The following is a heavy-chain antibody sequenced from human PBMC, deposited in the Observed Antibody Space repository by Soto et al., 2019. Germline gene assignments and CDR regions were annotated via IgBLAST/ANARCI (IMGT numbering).Heavy chain of an antibody. V-gene: IGHV3-21*01. CDR3: ARVLRQQLAIDY. D-gene: IGHD6-13*01. J-gene: IGHJ4*02. Sequence: EVQLVESGGGLVKPGGSLRLSCAASGFTFSSYSMNWVRQAPGKGLEWVSSISSSSSYIYYADSVKGRFTISRDNAKNSLYLKMNSLKAEDTAVYYCARVLRQQLAIDYWGQGTLVTVSS. CDR2: ISSSSSYI. CDR1: GFTFSSYS.